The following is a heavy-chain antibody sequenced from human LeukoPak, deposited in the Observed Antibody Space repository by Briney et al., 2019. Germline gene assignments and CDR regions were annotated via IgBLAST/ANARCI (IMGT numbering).Heavy chain of an antibody. CDR1: GFTFSSYW. CDR3: ARDHRSSSWYSDL. J-gene: IGHJ2*01. CDR2: INTDGSST. V-gene: IGHV3-74*01. Sequence: GGSLRLSCAASGFTFSSYWMHWVRQAPGKGLVWVSRINTDGSSTSYADSVKGRFTISRDNAKNTLYLQMNSLRAEDTAVYYCARDHRSSSWYSDLWGRGTLVTVSS. D-gene: IGHD6-13*01.